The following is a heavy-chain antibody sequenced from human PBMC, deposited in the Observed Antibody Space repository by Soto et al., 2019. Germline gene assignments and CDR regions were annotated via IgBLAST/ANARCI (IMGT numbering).Heavy chain of an antibody. CDR1: GFSLSTSGMC. CDR2: IDWDDDK. J-gene: IGHJ6*03. V-gene: IGHV2-70*11. D-gene: IGHD6-13*01. Sequence: SGPTLVKPTQTLTLTCTFSGFSLSTSGMCVSWIRQPPGKALEWLARIDWDDDKYYSTSLKTRLTISKDTSKNQVVLTMTNMDPVDTATYYCARITLPPYSSSTQPAMDVWGKGTTVTVSS. CDR3: ARITLPPYSSSTQPAMDV.